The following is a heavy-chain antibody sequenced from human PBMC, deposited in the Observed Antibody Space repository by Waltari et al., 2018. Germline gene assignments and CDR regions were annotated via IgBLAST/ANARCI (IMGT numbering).Heavy chain of an antibody. D-gene: IGHD3-10*01. CDR3: AKDYYYGSGSYTDAFDI. V-gene: IGHV3-23*01. CDR1: GFPFSSYA. J-gene: IGHJ3*02. Sequence: EVQLLESGGGLVQPGGSLRLSCAASGFPFSSYAIRWVRHAPGQGLGWVSDISGSGNSTNYADSVKGRFTISRDNSKNTLYVQMNSLRVEDTAVYYCAKDYYYGSGSYTDAFDIWGQGTMVTVSS. CDR2: ISGSGNST.